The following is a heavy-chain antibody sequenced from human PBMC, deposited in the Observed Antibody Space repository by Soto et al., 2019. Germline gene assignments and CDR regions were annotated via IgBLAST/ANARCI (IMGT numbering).Heavy chain of an antibody. D-gene: IGHD2-15*01. CDR3: ARGDCSGGSCYPKNAFDI. V-gene: IGHV3-74*01. CDR2: INSDGSST. Sequence: GGSLRLSCAASGFTFSSYWMHWVRQAPGKGLVWVSRINSDGSSTSYADSVKGRFTISRDNAKNTLYLQMNSLRAEDTAVYYCARGDCSGGSCYPKNAFDIWGQGTMVTVSS. J-gene: IGHJ3*02. CDR1: GFTFSSYW.